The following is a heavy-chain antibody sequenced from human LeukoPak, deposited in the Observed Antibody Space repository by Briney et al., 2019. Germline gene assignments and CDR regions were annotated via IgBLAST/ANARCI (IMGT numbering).Heavy chain of an antibody. D-gene: IGHD2-2*01. V-gene: IGHV3-21*01. CDR2: IRSNSSYI. CDR3: AREEYYAHDAFDI. J-gene: IGHJ3*02. Sequence: GGSLRLSCAASGSTFSSYSMNWVRQAPGKGLEWFSSIRSNSSYIYYADSVKGRFTISRDNAKNSLYLKMNSLRAEDTAVYYCAREEYYAHDAFDIWGQGTLVTVSS. CDR1: GSTFSSYS.